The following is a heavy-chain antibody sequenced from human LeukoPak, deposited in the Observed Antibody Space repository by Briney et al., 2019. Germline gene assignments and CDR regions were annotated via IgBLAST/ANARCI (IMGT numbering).Heavy chain of an antibody. D-gene: IGHD6-13*01. CDR3: ARHPGYSTRIFDY. CDR1: GGSMNNYY. Sequence: SSETLSLTCTVSGGSMNNYYWSWIRQAPGKGLEWIGCIYYSGSTNYNPSLKSRVTISVDTSKNQFSLKLSSVTAADTAVYYCARHPGYSTRIFDYWGQGTLVTVSS. J-gene: IGHJ4*02. V-gene: IGHV4-59*08. CDR2: IYYSGST.